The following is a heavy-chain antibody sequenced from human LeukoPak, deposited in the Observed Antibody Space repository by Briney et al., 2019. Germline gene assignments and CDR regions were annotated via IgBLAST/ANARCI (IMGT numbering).Heavy chain of an antibody. Sequence: ASVKVSCKASGYTFTSYDINWVRQATAQGLEWMGWMNPNSGNTGYAQKFQGRVTMTRNTSISTAYMELSSLRSEDTAVYYCARGVHYYDSSGYTILFDYWGQGTLVTVSS. J-gene: IGHJ4*02. D-gene: IGHD3-22*01. CDR3: ARGVHYYDSSGYTILFDY. CDR2: MNPNSGNT. CDR1: GYTFTSYD. V-gene: IGHV1-8*01.